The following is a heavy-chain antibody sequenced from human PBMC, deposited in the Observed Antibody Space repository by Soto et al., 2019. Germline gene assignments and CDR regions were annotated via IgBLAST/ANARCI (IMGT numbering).Heavy chain of an antibody. D-gene: IGHD6-13*01. Sequence: QVQLVESGGGVVQPGRSLRLSCAASGFTFSSYGMHWVRQAPGKGLEWVAVISYDGSNKYYADSVKGRFTISRDNSKNTLYLQMISLRAEDTAVYYCAKDSSRLDYWGHGTLVTVSS. V-gene: IGHV3-30*18. CDR2: ISYDGSNK. CDR3: AKDSSRLDY. CDR1: GFTFSSYG. J-gene: IGHJ4*01.